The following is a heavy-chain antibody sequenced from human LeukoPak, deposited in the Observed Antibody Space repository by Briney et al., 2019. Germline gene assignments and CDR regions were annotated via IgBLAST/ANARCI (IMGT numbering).Heavy chain of an antibody. D-gene: IGHD5-18*01. CDR3: ARDLTSYSYGRKDFDY. V-gene: IGHV3-30*02. CDR2: IRYDGSNK. J-gene: IGHJ4*02. CDR1: GFTFSSYG. Sequence: PGGSLRLSCAASGFTFSSYGMHWVRQAPGKGLEWVAFIRYDGSNKYYADSVKGRFTISRDNSKNTLYLQMNSLRAEDTAVYYCARDLTSYSYGRKDFDYWGQGTLVTVSS.